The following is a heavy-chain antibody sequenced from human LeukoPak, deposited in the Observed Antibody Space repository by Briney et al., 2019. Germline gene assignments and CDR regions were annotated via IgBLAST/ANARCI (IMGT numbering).Heavy chain of an antibody. D-gene: IGHD5-18*01. J-gene: IGHJ6*03. CDR3: ARDRGYTYGSGLHYYYYMDV. CDR1: GFTFDDYG. V-gene: IGHV3-20*04. Sequence: PGGSLRLSCAASGFTFDDYGMSWVRQAPGKGLEWVSGINWNGGSTGYADSVKGRFTISRDNAKNSLYLQMNSLRAEDTALYYCARDRGYTYGSGLHYYYYMDVWGKGTTVTVSS. CDR2: INWNGGST.